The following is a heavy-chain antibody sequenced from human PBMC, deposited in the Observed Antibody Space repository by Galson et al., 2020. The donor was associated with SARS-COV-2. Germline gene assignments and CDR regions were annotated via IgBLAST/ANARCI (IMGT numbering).Heavy chain of an antibody. D-gene: IGHD3-22*01. Sequence: GGSLRLSCTASGFTFGDYAMSWFRQAPGKGLEWVGFIRSKAYGGTTEYAASVKGRFTISRDDSKSIAYLQMNSLNTEDTAVYYCTSKVYYDSSGPCRAYYYYGMDVWVQGTSVTVSS. J-gene: IGHJ6*02. CDR2: IRSKAYGGTT. V-gene: IGHV3-49*03. CDR1: GFTFGDYA. CDR3: TSKVYYDSSGPCRAYYYYGMDV.